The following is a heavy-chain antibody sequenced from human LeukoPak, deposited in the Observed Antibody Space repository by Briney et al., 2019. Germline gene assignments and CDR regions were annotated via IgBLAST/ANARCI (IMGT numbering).Heavy chain of an antibody. Sequence: GGSLRLSCAASGFTFSSYAMSWVRQAPGKGLEWVSAISGSGGSTYYADSVKGRFAISRDNSKNTLYLQMNSLRAEDTAVYYCAKDYPNDSSGYYFRWWGQGTLVTVSS. J-gene: IGHJ4*02. CDR1: GFTFSSYA. V-gene: IGHV3-23*01. CDR2: ISGSGGST. CDR3: AKDYPNDSSGYYFRW. D-gene: IGHD3-22*01.